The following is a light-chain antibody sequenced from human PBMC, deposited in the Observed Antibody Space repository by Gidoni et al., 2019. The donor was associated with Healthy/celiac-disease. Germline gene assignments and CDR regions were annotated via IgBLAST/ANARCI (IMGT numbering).Light chain of an antibody. Sequence: DIQMTKSPSSLSTSVGDRVTITCRASQGISNDLGWYQQKPGKAPKRLIYAASSLQSEVPSRFSGSGSGTEFTFTISSLQPEDFASYYCLQHNIYPFTFGQGTKVEIK. CDR3: LQHNIYPFT. CDR1: QGISND. J-gene: IGKJ1*01. V-gene: IGKV1-17*01. CDR2: AAS.